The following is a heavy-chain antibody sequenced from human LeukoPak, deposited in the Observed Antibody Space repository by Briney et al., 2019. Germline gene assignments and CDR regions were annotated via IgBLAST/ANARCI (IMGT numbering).Heavy chain of an antibody. CDR2: ISSNGGTT. J-gene: IGHJ4*02. D-gene: IGHD3-22*01. CDR1: GFTFSNYA. CDR3: VRDRPTGIYGDSSGYYWGLLDY. V-gene: IGHV3-64D*09. Sequence: GGSLRLSCSASGFTFSNYAMHWVRQAPGKGLEYVSAISSNGGTTYYADSVTGRFTISRDTSKNTLYLQMSSLRAEDTAVYYCVRDRPTGIYGDSSGYYWGLLDYWGQRTLVTVSP.